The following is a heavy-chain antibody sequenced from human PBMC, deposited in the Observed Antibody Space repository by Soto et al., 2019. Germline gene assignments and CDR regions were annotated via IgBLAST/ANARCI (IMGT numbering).Heavy chain of an antibody. CDR2: IYHSGST. CDR3: ASVPDY. J-gene: IGHJ4*02. Sequence: QLQLQESGSGLVKPSQTLSLTFAVSGGSISIGGYSWSWIRQPPGKGLECIGYIYHSGSTYYNPALQSRVTIAVDRSKNQFSLKLSSVTAADTAVYYCASVPDYCGQGTLVTVSS. CDR1: GGSISIGGYS. D-gene: IGHD2-2*01. V-gene: IGHV4-30-2*01.